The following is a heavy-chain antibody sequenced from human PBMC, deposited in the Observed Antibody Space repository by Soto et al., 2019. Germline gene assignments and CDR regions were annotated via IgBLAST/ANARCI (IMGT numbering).Heavy chain of an antibody. CDR2: IYYSGST. J-gene: IGHJ6*02. CDR1: GGSISSGCYY. CDR3: ARDVRYCSGGSCSDIGDYYYGMDV. D-gene: IGHD2-15*01. Sequence: PSETLSLTCTVSGGSISSGCYYWSWIRQHPGKGLEWIGYIYYSGSTYYNPSLKSRVTISVDTSKNQFSLKLSSVTAADTAVYYCARDVRYCSGGSCSDIGDYYYGMDVWGQGTTVTVSS. V-gene: IGHV4-31*03.